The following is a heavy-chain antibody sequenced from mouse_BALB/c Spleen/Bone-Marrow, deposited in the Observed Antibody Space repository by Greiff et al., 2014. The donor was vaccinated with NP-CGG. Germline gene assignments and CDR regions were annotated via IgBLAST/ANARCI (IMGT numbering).Heavy chain of an antibody. D-gene: IGHD2-3*01. CDR2: IDPASGNT. V-gene: IGHV14-3*02. CDR1: GFNIKDTF. J-gene: IGHJ3*01. CDR3: AHDAPFTY. Sequence: EVQLQQSGADLVKPGASVKLPCTTSGFNIKDTFMHWVKQRPEQGLEWIGGIDPASGNTKYDPKFQGKATITADTSSNKVSLQLSGLTSEDTAVYYCAHDAPFTYWGQGTLVTVSA.